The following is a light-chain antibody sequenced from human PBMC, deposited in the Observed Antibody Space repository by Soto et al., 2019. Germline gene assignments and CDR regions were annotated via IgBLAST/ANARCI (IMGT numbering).Light chain of an antibody. CDR3: SSYTSSTTLGV. V-gene: IGLV2-14*01. CDR2: EVS. J-gene: IGLJ3*02. CDR1: NSDVRGYDY. Sequence: QSALTQPASVSGSPGQSITISCTGTNSDVRGYDYVSWYQQHPGKAPKLMIYEVSHRPSGVSNRFSGSRSGNTASLTISGLQAEDEADYYCSSYTSSTTLGVFGGGTKVTVL.